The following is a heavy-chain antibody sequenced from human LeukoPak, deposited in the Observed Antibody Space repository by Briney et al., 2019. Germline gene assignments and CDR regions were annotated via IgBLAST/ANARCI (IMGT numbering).Heavy chain of an antibody. V-gene: IGHV4-61*02. J-gene: IGHJ6*03. CDR2: IYTSGST. CDR3: ARGRTAAATYYCYYYMDV. Sequence: SETLSLTCTVSGGSISSGSYFWSWIRQPAGKGLEWIGRIYTSGSTNYNPSLKSRVTISVDTSKNQFSLKLSSVTAADTAVYYCARGRTAAATYYCYYYMDVWGKGTTVTVSS. D-gene: IGHD6-13*01. CDR1: GGSISSGSYF.